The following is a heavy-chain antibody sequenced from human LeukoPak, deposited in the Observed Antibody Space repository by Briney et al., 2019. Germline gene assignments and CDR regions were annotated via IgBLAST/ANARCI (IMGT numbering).Heavy chain of an antibody. J-gene: IGHJ4*02. CDR1: GYTFTGYY. Sequence: ASVKVSCKASGYTFTGYYMHWVRQAPGQGLEWMGWINPNSGGTNYAQKFQGRVTMTRDTSTSTVYMELSSLRSEDTAVYYCARGGATHSPAPGFDYWGQGTLVTVSS. V-gene: IGHV1-2*02. CDR3: ARGGATHSPAPGFDY. D-gene: IGHD5-24*01. CDR2: INPNSGGT.